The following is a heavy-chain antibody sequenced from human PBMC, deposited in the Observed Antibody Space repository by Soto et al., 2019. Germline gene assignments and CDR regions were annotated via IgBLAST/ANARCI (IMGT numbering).Heavy chain of an antibody. Sequence: QVQLQESGPGLVKPSQTLSLTCTVSGASVSSGDYYWSSIRQSPGKGLEWIGYIYYSGDSYYNPSLKGRPTISIDTSKNQFSLILNSVTVADTAIYYCVGTGTTDDYWGRGTLVTVSS. V-gene: IGHV4-30-4*08. J-gene: IGHJ4*02. CDR2: IYYSGDS. CDR3: VGTGTTDDY. CDR1: GASVSSGDYY. D-gene: IGHD4-17*01.